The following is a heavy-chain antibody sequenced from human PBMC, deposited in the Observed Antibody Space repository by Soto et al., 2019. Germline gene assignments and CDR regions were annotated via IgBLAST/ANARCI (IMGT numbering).Heavy chain of an antibody. V-gene: IGHV1-2*02. CDR2: INPNSGGT. J-gene: IGHJ5*02. Sequence: ASVEVSCKASGYTFTGYYMHWVRQAPGQGLEWMGWINPNSGGTNYAQKFQGRVTMTRDTSISTAYMELSRLRSDDTAVYYCARDGNPGLLAWLLPLNWFDPWGQGTLVTVSS. D-gene: IGHD3-3*01. CDR1: GYTFTGYY. CDR3: ARDGNPGLLAWLLPLNWFDP.